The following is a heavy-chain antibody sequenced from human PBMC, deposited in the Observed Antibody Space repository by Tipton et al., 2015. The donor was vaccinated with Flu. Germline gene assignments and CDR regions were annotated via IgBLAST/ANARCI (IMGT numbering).Heavy chain of an antibody. CDR1: GGSISRGSYY. CDR2: IYTNANT. Sequence: TLSLTCTVSGGSISRGSYYYNWIRQPAGKGLEWIGRIYTNANTNYKPSLKSRVTISVDGSNNQLSLKLSSVTAADTAVYYCARAKTMTTVTIDYWGQGTLVTVSS. V-gene: IGHV4-61*02. D-gene: IGHD4-17*01. J-gene: IGHJ4*02. CDR3: ARAKTMTTVTIDY.